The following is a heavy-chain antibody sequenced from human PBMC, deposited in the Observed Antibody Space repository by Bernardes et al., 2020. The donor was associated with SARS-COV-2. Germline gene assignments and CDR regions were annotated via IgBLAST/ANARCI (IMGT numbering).Heavy chain of an antibody. CDR3: ARDLYSDYMGDY. D-gene: IGHD5-12*01. J-gene: IGHJ4*02. CDR1: GYSFTSFG. CDR2: ISSYNGNT. V-gene: IGHV1-18*01. Sequence: ASVKVSCKTSGYSFTSFGISWVRQAPGQGLERLGWISSYNGNTNYAQRLQGRVTMTTDTSTSTAYMELRSLRSDDTAVYYCARDLYSDYMGDYWGQGTLVTVSS.